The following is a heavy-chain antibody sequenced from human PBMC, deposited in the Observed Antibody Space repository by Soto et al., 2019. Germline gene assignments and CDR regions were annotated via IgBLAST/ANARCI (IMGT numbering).Heavy chain of an antibody. J-gene: IGHJ5*02. V-gene: IGHV1-18*01. CDR3: ARGRGYQLLLVSGWFDP. CDR1: GYTFTSYG. CDR2: ISAYNGNT. Sequence: GASVKVSCKASGYTFTSYGISWVRQAPGQGLEWMGWISAYNGNTNYAQKLQGRVTMTTDTSTSTAYMELRSLRSDDTAVYYCARGRGYQLLLVSGWFDPWGQGTLVTVSS. D-gene: IGHD2-2*01.